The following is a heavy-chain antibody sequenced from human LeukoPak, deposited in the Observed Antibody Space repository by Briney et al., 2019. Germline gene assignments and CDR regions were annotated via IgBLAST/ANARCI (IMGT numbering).Heavy chain of an antibody. CDR2: ISSNGVST. J-gene: IGHJ4*02. CDR1: GFTFSTYA. D-gene: IGHD3-3*01. Sequence: GGSLRLSCAASGFTFSTYAVHWVRQAPGKGLEYVSAISSNGVSTYYANSVKGRFTISRDNSKNTLYLQMGSLRADDMAVYYCARGRYDFWSGYSNDNWGQGTLVTVSS. CDR3: ARGRYDFWSGYSNDN. V-gene: IGHV3-64*01.